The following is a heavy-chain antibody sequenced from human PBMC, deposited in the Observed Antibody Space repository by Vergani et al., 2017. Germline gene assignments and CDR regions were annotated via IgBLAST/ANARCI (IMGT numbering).Heavy chain of an antibody. D-gene: IGHD2-21*01. CDR2: INPNSGGT. Sequence: QVQLVQSGAEVKKPGASVKVSCKASGYTFTGYYMHWVRQAPGQGLEWMGWINPNSGGTNYAQKFQGRVTMTRDTSISTAYMELNSLRAEDTAAYYCAPRPRGLSGDGRWGQGTLVTVSS. J-gene: IGHJ4*02. V-gene: IGHV1-2*02. CDR1: GYTFTGYY. CDR3: APRPRGLSGDGR.